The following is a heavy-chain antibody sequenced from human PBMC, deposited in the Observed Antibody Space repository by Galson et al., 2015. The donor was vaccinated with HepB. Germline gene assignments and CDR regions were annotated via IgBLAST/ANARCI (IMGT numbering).Heavy chain of an antibody. Sequence: SVKVSCKASGGTFSSYAISWVRQAPGQGLEWMGGIIPIFGTANYAQKFQGRVTITADESTSTAYMELSSLRSEDTAVYYCARDIHVERSIAAAGNWFDPWGQGTLVTVSS. CDR2: IIPIFGTA. J-gene: IGHJ5*02. CDR3: ARDIHVERSIAAAGNWFDP. V-gene: IGHV1-69*13. CDR1: GGTFSSYA. D-gene: IGHD6-13*01.